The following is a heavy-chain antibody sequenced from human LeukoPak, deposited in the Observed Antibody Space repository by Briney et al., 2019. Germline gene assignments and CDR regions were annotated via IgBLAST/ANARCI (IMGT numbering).Heavy chain of an antibody. CDR2: IYYSGST. Sequence: SETLSLTCTVSGGSISSYYWSWIRQPPGKGLEWIGYIYYSGSTNYNPSLKSRVTISVDTSKNQFSLKLSSVTAADTAVYYCARVGSYDSSGFNWFDPWGQGTLVTVSS. CDR1: GGSISSYY. J-gene: IGHJ5*02. CDR3: ARVGSYDSSGFNWFDP. V-gene: IGHV4-59*01. D-gene: IGHD3-22*01.